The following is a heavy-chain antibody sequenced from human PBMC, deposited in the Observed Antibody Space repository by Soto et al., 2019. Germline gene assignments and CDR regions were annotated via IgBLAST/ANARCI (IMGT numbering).Heavy chain of an antibody. V-gene: IGHV1-58*01. CDR1: GFTFTSSA. D-gene: IGHD3-22*01. Sequence: SVKVSCKASGFTFTSSAVQWVRQARGQRLEWIGWIVVGSGNTNYAQKFQERVTITRDMSTSTAYMVLSSLRSEDTAVYYCAAFGYDSSGYYAFDYWGQGTLVTVSS. CDR2: IVVGSGNT. J-gene: IGHJ4*02. CDR3: AAFGYDSSGYYAFDY.